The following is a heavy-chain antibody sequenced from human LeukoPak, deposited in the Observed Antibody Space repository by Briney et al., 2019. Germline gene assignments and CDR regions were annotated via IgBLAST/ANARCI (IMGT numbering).Heavy chain of an antibody. CDR3: ARAEIKLYNQRRYYFDY. D-gene: IGHD3-16*02. V-gene: IGHV4-34*01. J-gene: IGHJ4*02. CDR2: INHSGST. Sequence: SETLSLTCAVYGGSFSGYYWSWIHQPPGKGLEWIGEINHSGSTNYNPSLKSRVTISVDTSKNQFSLKLSSVTAADTAVYYCARAEIKLYNQRRYYFDYWGQGTLVTVSS. CDR1: GGSFSGYY.